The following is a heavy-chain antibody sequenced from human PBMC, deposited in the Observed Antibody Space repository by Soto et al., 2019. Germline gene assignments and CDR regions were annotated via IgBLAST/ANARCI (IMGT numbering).Heavy chain of an antibody. V-gene: IGHV1-2*02. CDR2: INPTSGGT. Sequence: ASVKVSCKASGYTFPGNHMHWVRQAPGQGLEWMALINPTSGGTNYAQKFQGRVTMTWDTSISTAHMELSRLRSDDTAIYYCARGYCSSSGCSHYFDYWGQGTLVTVSS. D-gene: IGHD2-2*01. J-gene: IGHJ4*02. CDR3: ARGYCSSSGCSHYFDY. CDR1: GYTFPGNH.